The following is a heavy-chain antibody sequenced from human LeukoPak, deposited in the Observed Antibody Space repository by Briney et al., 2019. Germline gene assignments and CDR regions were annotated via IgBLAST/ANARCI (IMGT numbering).Heavy chain of an antibody. CDR3: ARLGGSSGWFETYYFDY. J-gene: IGHJ4*02. V-gene: IGHV4-59*01. CDR1: GGSISSYY. D-gene: IGHD6-19*01. Sequence: SETLSLTCTVSGGSISSYYWSWIRQPPGKGLEWIGYFYYSGSTNYNPSLKSRVTISVDTSKNQFSLKLSSVTAADTAVYYCARLGGSSGWFETYYFDYWGQGTLVTVSS. CDR2: FYYSGST.